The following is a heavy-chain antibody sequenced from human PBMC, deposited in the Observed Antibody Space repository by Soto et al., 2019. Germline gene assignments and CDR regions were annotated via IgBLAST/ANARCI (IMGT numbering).Heavy chain of an antibody. CDR1: GFTVSSNY. V-gene: IGHV3-53*04. CDR2: IYSGGST. Sequence: EVQLVESGGGLVQPGGSLRLSCAASGFTVSSNYMSWVRQAPGKGLEWVSVIYSGGSTYYADSVKGRFTISRHNSKNTLYLQMNSLRAEDTAVYYCARMGYYDSSGYHPYWGQGTLVTVSS. J-gene: IGHJ4*02. D-gene: IGHD3-22*01. CDR3: ARMGYYDSSGYHPY.